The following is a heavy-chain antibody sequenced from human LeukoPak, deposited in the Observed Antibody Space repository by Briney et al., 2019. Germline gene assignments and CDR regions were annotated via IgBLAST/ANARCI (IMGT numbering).Heavy chain of an antibody. V-gene: IGHV3-48*02. CDR3: ARDRGYGDSVYWYFDL. CDR1: GFTFSSYE. CDR2: ISTRSTTI. Sequence: GGSLRPSCAASGFTFSSYEMTWVRQAPGKGLEWVSYISTRSTTIFYADSVKGRFTISRDNAKNSLYLQMSSLRDEDTAVYYCARDRGYGDSVYWYFDLWGRGTLVTVSS. J-gene: IGHJ2*01. D-gene: IGHD4-17*01.